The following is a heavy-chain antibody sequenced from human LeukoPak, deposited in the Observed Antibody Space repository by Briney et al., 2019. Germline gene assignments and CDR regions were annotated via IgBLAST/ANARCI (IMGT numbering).Heavy chain of an antibody. D-gene: IGHD2-15*01. CDR1: GGSISSSNW. Sequence: SETLSLTCAVSGGSISSSNWWSWVLQPPGKGLGWIGEIYHSGSTNYNPSLKSRVTISVDTSKNQLSLKMTSVTAADTAVYYCARARGCDSWGQGTLVTVSS. J-gene: IGHJ5*01. CDR3: ARARGCDS. CDR2: IYHSGST. V-gene: IGHV4-4*02.